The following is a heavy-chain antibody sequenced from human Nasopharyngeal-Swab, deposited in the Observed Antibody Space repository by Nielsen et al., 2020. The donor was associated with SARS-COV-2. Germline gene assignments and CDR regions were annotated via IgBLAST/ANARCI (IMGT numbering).Heavy chain of an antibody. D-gene: IGHD2-8*01. J-gene: IGHJ6*02. Sequence: GETLKISCAASGFTFSNYWMHWVRQAPGKGLVWVSLIKSDGSSTRYADSVKGRFTISRDNAKNTLYLQMDSLRAEDTAVYYCAKELGFCTNPACSFYYYGMDVWGQGTTVTVSS. CDR1: GFTFSNYW. CDR2: IKSDGSST. CDR3: AKELGFCTNPACSFYYYGMDV. V-gene: IGHV3-74*01.